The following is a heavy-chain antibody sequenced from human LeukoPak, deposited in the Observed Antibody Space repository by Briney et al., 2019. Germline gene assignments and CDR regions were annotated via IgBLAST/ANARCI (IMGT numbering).Heavy chain of an antibody. CDR2: IQGDGSNT. CDR3: ARGTSAGGPISPFDF. CDR1: GFTFSSYV. J-gene: IGHJ4*02. D-gene: IGHD6-13*01. V-gene: IGHV3-74*01. Sequence: PGGSLRLSCVASGFTFSSYVMSWVRQAPGKGLVWVSRIQGDGSNTNYADSVKGRFSISRDNAKNTVYLQMNSLRAEDTGIYYCARGTSAGGPISPFDFWGQGTVVTVSS.